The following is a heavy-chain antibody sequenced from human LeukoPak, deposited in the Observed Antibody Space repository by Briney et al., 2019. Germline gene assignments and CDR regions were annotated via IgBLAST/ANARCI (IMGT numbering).Heavy chain of an antibody. CDR3: AAVGYCSSTSCYGFDY. J-gene: IGHJ4*02. V-gene: IGHV1-58*01. CDR2: IVAGSGNT. Sequence: GTSVKVSCKASGFTFTSSAVQWVRQARGQRLEWIGWIVAGSGNTNYAQKFQEGVTITRDMSTSTAYMELSSLRSEDTAVYYCAAVGYCSSTSCYGFDYWGQGTLVTVSS. D-gene: IGHD2-2*01. CDR1: GFTFTSSA.